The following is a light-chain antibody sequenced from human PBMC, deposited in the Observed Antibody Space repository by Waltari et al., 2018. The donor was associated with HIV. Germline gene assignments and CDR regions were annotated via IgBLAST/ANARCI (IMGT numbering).Light chain of an antibody. V-gene: IGLV1-47*01. CDR3: AAWDDRLRTWM. Sequence: QSVLTQPPSASGTPGQRVIVSCSGSNPNIGNPSVYWSQHLPGTTPKLLLYKNDQRPSGVPDRFSGSKSGTSASLAISGLQSDDEADYYCAAWDDRLRTWMFGGGTKLTVL. CDR1: NPNIGNPS. CDR2: KND. J-gene: IGLJ3*02.